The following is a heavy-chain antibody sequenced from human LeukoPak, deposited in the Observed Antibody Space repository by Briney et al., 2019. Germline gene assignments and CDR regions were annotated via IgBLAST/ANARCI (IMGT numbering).Heavy chain of an antibody. CDR3: ARDPEYSSGWYNWFDP. J-gene: IGHJ5*02. CDR1: GGSISSSNW. Sequence: SGTLSLTCAVSGGSISSSNWWSWVRQPPGKGLEWIGYIYYSGSTYYNPSLKSRVTISVDTSKNQFSLKLSSVTAADTAVYYCARDPEYSSGWYNWFDPWGQGTLVTVSS. V-gene: IGHV4-4*02. CDR2: IYYSGST. D-gene: IGHD6-19*01.